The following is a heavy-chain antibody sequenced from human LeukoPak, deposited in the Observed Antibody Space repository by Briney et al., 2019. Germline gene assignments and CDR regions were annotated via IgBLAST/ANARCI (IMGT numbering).Heavy chain of an antibody. CDR1: GFSFSHAW. J-gene: IGHJ4*02. V-gene: IGHV3-15*01. CDR3: ITDASSGSY. CDR2: IISKTAGGTT. Sequence: GGSLRLSCAASGFSFSHAWMSWVRQAPGKVLEWVGRIISKTAGGTTDYAAPVKGRFTISRDDSESTLYLQMSSLKTEDTAVYYCITDASSGSYWGQGTLVTVSS. D-gene: IGHD3-10*01.